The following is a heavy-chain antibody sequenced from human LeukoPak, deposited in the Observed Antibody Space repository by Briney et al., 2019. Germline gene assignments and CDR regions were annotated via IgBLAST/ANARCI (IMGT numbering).Heavy chain of an antibody. CDR3: ARGLVGGGSYRY. J-gene: IGHJ4*02. Sequence: SETLSLTCAVYGGSFSGYYWSWIRQPPGKGLEWIGEINHSGSTNYNPSLKSRVTISVDTSKNQFSLKLSSVTAADTAVYYCARGLVGGGSYRYWGQGTLVTVPS. CDR1: GGSFSGYY. D-gene: IGHD1-26*01. CDR2: INHSGST. V-gene: IGHV4-34*01.